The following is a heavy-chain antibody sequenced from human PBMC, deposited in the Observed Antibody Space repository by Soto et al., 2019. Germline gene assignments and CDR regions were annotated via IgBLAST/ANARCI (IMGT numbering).Heavy chain of an antibody. CDR1: GYTFTSWA. D-gene: IGHD6-13*01. V-gene: IGHV1-3*01. J-gene: IGHJ4*02. CDR2: INAGRGDT. Sequence: QVQLVQSGAEVKKPGASVKVSCKASGYTFTSWAIHWVRQAPGQGLEWMGWINAGRGDTKYSQNFPDRVTITRDTSANTAYMEMSSLRSEDTAVFSCARGAAGKEFDYWGKGTLVTVSS. CDR3: ARGAAGKEFDY.